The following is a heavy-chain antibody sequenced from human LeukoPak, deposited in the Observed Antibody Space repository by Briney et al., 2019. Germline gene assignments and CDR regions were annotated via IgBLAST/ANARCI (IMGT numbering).Heavy chain of an antibody. CDR2: IYPGDSDT. CDR3: ASRIAPRIY. J-gene: IGHJ4*02. V-gene: IGHV5-51*01. CDR1: GYSFTSYW. D-gene: IGHD6-6*01. Sequence: GESLKISCKGSGYSFTSYWIGWVRQMPGKGLEWMGIIYPGDSDTRYSPSFQGQVTISADKSITTAYLQWSSLEASGTAIYYCASRIAPRIYWGQGTLVTVSS.